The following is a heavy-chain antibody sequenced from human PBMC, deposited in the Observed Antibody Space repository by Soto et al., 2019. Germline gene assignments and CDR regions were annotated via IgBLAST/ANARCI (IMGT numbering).Heavy chain of an antibody. Sequence: QVQLQQWGAGLLKPSETLSLTCAVYGGSFSGYQWTWIRQTTGKGLEWIGEINDSGNINYNPSLKSRVTILVDTAKKQISLKLSSVAAADTAVYYCARGLILWFGELSRRGGYYYYVDVWGKGTSVTVSS. J-gene: IGHJ6*03. CDR3: ARGLILWFGELSRRGGYYYYVDV. CDR2: INDSGNI. CDR1: GGSFSGYQ. D-gene: IGHD3-10*01. V-gene: IGHV4-34*01.